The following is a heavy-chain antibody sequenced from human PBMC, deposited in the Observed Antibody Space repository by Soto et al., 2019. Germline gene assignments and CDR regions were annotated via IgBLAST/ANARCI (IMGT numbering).Heavy chain of an antibody. CDR1: GCSISSSSYY. V-gene: IGHV4-39*01. D-gene: IGHD6-13*01. CDR3: AGPSNIGSRWYGGDYYYGRDV. CDR2: TYYSGST. Sequence: SETLSLTCTVSGCSISSSSYYWGWIRQPPGKGLEWIGGTYYSGSTYYNPSLKSRVTISVDTSKNQFSLKLSSVTAADTAVYYCAGPSNIGSRWYGGDYYYGRDVWGQGTTVT. J-gene: IGHJ6*02.